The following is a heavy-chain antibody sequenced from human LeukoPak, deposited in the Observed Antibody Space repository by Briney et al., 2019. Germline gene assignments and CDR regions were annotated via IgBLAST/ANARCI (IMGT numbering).Heavy chain of an antibody. CDR1: GFTFSSYS. J-gene: IGHJ4*02. V-gene: IGHV3-23*01. CDR2: ISSSGGST. D-gene: IGHD1-20*01. Sequence: GGSLRLSCAASGFTFSSYSMSWVRQAPGKGLEWVSAISSSGGSTDYTDSVKGWFTISRDNSKNTLYLQMNSLRAEDTAVYYCAKKMSITAASQVDYWGQGTLVTVSS. CDR3: AKKMSITAASQVDY.